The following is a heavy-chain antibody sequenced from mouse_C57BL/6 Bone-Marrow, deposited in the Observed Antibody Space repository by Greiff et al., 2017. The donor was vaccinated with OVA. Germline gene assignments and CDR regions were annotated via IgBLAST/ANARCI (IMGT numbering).Heavy chain of an antibody. D-gene: IGHD1-1*01. Sequence: QVQLQQPGAELVRPGTSVKLSCTASGYTFTNYWMHWVKQRPGQGLAWIGVIAPSDSYITYNQKFKGRATLTVDTSSSTAYMHLSSLTAEDSAVYYCAHYGSRLYLHYWGQGTSLTVSA. J-gene: IGHJ2*02. CDR1: GYTFTNYW. CDR2: IAPSDSYI. CDR3: AHYGSRLYLHY. V-gene: IGHV1-59*01.